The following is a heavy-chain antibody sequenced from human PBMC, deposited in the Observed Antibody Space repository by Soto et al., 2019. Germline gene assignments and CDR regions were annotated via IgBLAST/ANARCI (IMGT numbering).Heavy chain of an antibody. J-gene: IGHJ4*02. CDR3: TTDDPINKN. Sequence: GSLRLSCAASGFTFSNAWMSWVRQAPGKGLEWVGRIKSRTNGGTTDYATPVKGRFTISRDDSKNTLFLQMNSLKTEDTAVYYCTTDDPINKNWGQGTLVTVSS. CDR2: IKSRTNGGTT. CDR1: GFTFSNAW. V-gene: IGHV3-15*01.